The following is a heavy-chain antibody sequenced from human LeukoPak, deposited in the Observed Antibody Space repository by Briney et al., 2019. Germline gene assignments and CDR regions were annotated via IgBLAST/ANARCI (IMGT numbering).Heavy chain of an antibody. V-gene: IGHV3-21*01. CDR1: GFTFSSYT. J-gene: IGHJ4*02. CDR3: ARDWYYDSSGSIDY. Sequence: GGSLRLSCAASGFTFSSYTMNWVRQAPGKGLEWVSSISGSSSYIYYADSVKGRFTISRDNSKNTLYLQMNSLRAEDTAVYYCARDWYYDSSGSIDYWGQGTLVTVSS. D-gene: IGHD3-22*01. CDR2: ISGSSSYI.